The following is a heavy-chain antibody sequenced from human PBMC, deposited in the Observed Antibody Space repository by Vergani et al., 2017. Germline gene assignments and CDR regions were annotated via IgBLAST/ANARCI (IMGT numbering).Heavy chain of an antibody. V-gene: IGHV4-31*01. Sequence: QVQLQESGPGLVKPSQTLSLTCTVSGGSISSGGYYWSWIRQHXGKGLEWIGYIYYSGSTYYNPSLKSLVTISVDTSKNQFSLKLSSVTAADAAVYYCARGKIGYSGYDSRRYYYYYYYMDVWGKGTTVTVSS. CDR1: GGSISSGGYY. D-gene: IGHD5-12*01. CDR3: ARGKIGYSGYDSRRYYYYYYYMDV. J-gene: IGHJ6*03. CDR2: IYYSGST.